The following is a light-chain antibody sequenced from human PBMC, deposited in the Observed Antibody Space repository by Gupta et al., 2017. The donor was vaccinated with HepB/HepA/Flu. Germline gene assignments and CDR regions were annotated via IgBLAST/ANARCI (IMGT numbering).Light chain of an antibody. CDR3: HQSNALDTWS. Sequence: DIHMTQPTPPLSASVVDRVTLTCRASDNILSWLAWIQQKPGKAPKLLIYTASTLESGVPLRFSGSGSGKEFTLTISNLQPDDFGAYYCHQSNALDTWSFGQGTTVEI. CDR1: DNILSW. V-gene: IGKV1-5*03. CDR2: TAS. J-gene: IGKJ1*01.